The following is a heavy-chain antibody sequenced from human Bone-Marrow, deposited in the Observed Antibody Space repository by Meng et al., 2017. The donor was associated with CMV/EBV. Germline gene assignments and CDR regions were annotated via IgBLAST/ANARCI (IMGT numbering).Heavy chain of an antibody. J-gene: IGHJ5*02. V-gene: IGHV3-30*02. CDR2: IRYDGGNR. Sequence: GGSLRLSCVASRFIFSNYGMHWVRQAQGKGLEWVAYIRYDGGNRHYADSVMGRFTISRDNSKNTLSLQMNSLRGEDTAVYYCAKRSGGYCSTNSCPPESWGQGTLVTVAS. CDR1: RFIFSNYG. CDR3: AKRSGGYCSTNSCPPES. D-gene: IGHD2-2*01.